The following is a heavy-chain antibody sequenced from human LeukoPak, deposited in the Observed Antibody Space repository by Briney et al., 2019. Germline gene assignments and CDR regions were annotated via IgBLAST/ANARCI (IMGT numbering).Heavy chain of an antibody. CDR3: ARIKSGYSPGSDY. CDR1: GGSISSSSYY. CDR2: IYYSGST. J-gene: IGHJ4*02. D-gene: IGHD3-3*01. Sequence: SETLSLTCTVSGGSISSSSYYWGCIRQPPGKGLEWIGSIYYSGSTYYNPSLKSRVTISVDTSKNQFSLKLSSVTAADTAVYYCARIKSGYSPGSDYWGQGTLVTVSS. V-gene: IGHV4-39*01.